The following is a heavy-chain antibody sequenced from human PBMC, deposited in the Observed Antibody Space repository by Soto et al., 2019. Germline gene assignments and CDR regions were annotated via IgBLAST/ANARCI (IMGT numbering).Heavy chain of an antibody. CDR3: ARAKVVLIQNDY. CDR2: RNPSNGNT. CDR1: GYSFTSYG. Sequence: ASVKVSCKASGYSFTSYGINWVRQSPGQGLEWMGWRNPSNGNTGYAQKFQGRVTLTRNTSISTAYMELSSLRSEDTAVYYCARAKVVLIQNDYWGQGTLVTVSS. V-gene: IGHV1-8*01. J-gene: IGHJ4*02. D-gene: IGHD3-3*01.